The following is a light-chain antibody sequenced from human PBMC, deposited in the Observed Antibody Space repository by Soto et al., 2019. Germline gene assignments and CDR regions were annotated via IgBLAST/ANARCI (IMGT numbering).Light chain of an antibody. J-gene: IGKJ3*01. V-gene: IGKV3-20*01. Sequence: EIVLTQSPCTLSLSPGERATLACRAIQSVSSSYLAWYQQKPGQAPRLLIYGASSRATGIPDRFSGSGSGTDFTLTISRLEPEDFAVYYCQQYGSSPPFTFGPGTNVDIK. CDR1: QSVSSSY. CDR2: GAS. CDR3: QQYGSSPPFT.